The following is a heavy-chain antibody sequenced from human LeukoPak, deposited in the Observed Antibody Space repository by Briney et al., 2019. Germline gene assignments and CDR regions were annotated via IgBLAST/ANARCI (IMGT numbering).Heavy chain of an antibody. J-gene: IGHJ6*03. CDR2: IIPIFGTA. Sequence: GASVKVSCKASGGTFSSYAISWVRQAPGQGLEWMGGIIPIFGTANYAQKFQGRVTITADESTSTAYMELSSLRAEDTAVYYCAKDGGWNDYYYYYMDVWGKGTTVTISS. CDR3: AKDGGWNDYYYYYMDV. CDR1: GGTFSSYA. D-gene: IGHD1-1*01. V-gene: IGHV1-69*13.